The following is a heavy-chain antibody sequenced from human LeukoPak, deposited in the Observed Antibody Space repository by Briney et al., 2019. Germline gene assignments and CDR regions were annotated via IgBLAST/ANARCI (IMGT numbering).Heavy chain of an antibody. Sequence: GGSLRLSCAASGFTFSSYSRNWVRQAPGKGLEWVSSISSSSSYIYYADSVKGRFTISRDNAKNSLYLQMNSLRAEDTAVYYCARDPPYSSGWYLAQYFDYWGQGTLVTVSS. V-gene: IGHV3-21*01. D-gene: IGHD6-19*01. CDR2: ISSSSSYI. CDR3: ARDPPYSSGWYLAQYFDY. CDR1: GFTFSSYS. J-gene: IGHJ4*02.